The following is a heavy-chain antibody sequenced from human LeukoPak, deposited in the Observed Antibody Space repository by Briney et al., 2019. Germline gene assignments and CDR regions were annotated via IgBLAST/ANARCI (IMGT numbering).Heavy chain of an antibody. CDR1: GYTFTGYY. V-gene: IGHV1-2*04. J-gene: IGHJ5*02. Sequence: ASVKVSCKASGYTFTGYYMHWVRQAPGQGLEWMGWINPNSGGTNYAQKFQGWVTMTRDTSISTAYMELSRLRSDDTAVYYCAREYPLAYCGGDCQLPFDPWGQGTLVTVSS. D-gene: IGHD2-21*01. CDR3: AREYPLAYCGGDCQLPFDP. CDR2: INPNSGGT.